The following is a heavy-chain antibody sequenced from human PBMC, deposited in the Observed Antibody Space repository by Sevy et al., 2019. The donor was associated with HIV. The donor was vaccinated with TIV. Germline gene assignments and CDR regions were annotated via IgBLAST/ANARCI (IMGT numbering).Heavy chain of an antibody. J-gene: IGHJ4*01. Sequence: ASVKVSCKASGGIFRSNAISWVRQAPGQGLEWMGGIIAVFGTTHYAQKFQGRVTITADESKSTAYMVLSSLKAEDTAVYYCARDKNYYVSGSFDYWGQGSQVTLFS. CDR3: ARDKNYYVSGSFDY. V-gene: IGHV1-69*13. CDR2: IIAVFGTT. CDR1: GGIFRSNA. D-gene: IGHD3-10*01.